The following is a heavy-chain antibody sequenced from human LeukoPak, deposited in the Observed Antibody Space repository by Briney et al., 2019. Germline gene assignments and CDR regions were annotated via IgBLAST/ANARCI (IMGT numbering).Heavy chain of an antibody. CDR2: INPNSGGT. D-gene: IGHD3-3*01. V-gene: IGHV1-2*02. CDR3: ARVVRREYDFWSGYSDYYYGMDV. CDR1: GYTSTNYD. Sequence: ASVKVSCKASGYTSTNYDISWVRQAPGQGLEWMGWINPNSGGTNYAQKFQGRVTMTRDTSISTAYMELSRLRSDDTAVYYCARVVRREYDFWSGYSDYYYGMDVWGQGTTVTVSS. J-gene: IGHJ6*02.